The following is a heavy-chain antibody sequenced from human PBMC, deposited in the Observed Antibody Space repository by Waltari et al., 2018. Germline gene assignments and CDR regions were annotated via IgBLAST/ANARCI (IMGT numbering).Heavy chain of an antibody. CDR2: SKSKTDGRTT. CDR3: TPLIYGSSGSDY. Sequence: EVQLVESGGGLVKPGGSLRLSCAASGFTFSNAWMSWVRQAPGKGLEWVGLSKSKTDGRTTDYAAPVKGRFTISRDDSKNTRYLQMNSLKTEDTAVYYCTPLIYGSSGSDYWGQGTLVTVSS. D-gene: IGHD3-22*01. V-gene: IGHV3-15*01. CDR1: GFTFSNAW. J-gene: IGHJ4*02.